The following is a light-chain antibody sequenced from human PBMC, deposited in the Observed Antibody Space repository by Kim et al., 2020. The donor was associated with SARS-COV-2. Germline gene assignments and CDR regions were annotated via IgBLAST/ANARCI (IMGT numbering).Light chain of an antibody. Sequence: VAPGKTARITCGGHSIGSNNVHWYQQKPGQAPLLVIYYEINRPSGIPERFSGSNSGNTATLTISRVEAGDEADYYCQVWDSSSDVVFGGGTQLTVL. CDR2: YEI. J-gene: IGLJ2*01. V-gene: IGLV3-21*04. CDR3: QVWDSSSDVV. CDR1: SIGSNN.